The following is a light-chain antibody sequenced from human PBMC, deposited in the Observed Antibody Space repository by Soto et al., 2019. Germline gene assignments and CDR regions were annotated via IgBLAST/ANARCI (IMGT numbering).Light chain of an antibody. CDR3: QQLTDWPPQWT. J-gene: IGKJ1*01. CDR2: GAS. V-gene: IGKV3-15*01. Sequence: EIVMTQSPATLSVSPGERATLSCRASQSVSSNLAWYQQKPGQAPRLLIYGASTRATGIPARFRGSGSGTEFTLTITRLEPEDSAVYYCQQLTDWPPQWTFGQGTKVDIK. CDR1: QSVSSN.